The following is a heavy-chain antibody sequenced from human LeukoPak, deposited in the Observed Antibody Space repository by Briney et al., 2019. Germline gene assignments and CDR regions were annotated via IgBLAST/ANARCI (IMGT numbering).Heavy chain of an antibody. CDR2: IYYSGST. D-gene: IGHD4-17*01. J-gene: IGHJ6*02. Sequence: SETLSLTCTVSGGSISSYYWSWIRQPSGKGLEWIGYIYYSGSTNYNPSLKSRVTISVDTSKNQFSLKLSSVTAADTAVYYCARDQRYGDYVLDYYYYYGMDVWGQGTTVTVSS. CDR1: GGSISSYY. V-gene: IGHV4-59*01. CDR3: ARDQRYGDYVLDYYYYYGMDV.